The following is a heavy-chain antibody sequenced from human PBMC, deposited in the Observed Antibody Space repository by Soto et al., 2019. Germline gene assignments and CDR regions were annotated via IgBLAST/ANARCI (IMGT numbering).Heavy chain of an antibody. Sequence: GESLKISCKGSGYSFTSYWIGWVRQMPGKGLEWMGIIYPGDSDTRYSPSFQGQVTISADKSISTAYLQWSSLKASDTAMYYCARRRYCGGDCYSQYFDYWGQGTLVTVSS. CDR3: ARRRYCGGDCYSQYFDY. D-gene: IGHD2-21*01. V-gene: IGHV5-51*01. CDR2: IYPGDSDT. CDR1: GYSFTSYW. J-gene: IGHJ4*02.